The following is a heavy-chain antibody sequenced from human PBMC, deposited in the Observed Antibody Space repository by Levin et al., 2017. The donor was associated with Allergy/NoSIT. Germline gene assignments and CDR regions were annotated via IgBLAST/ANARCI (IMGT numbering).Heavy chain of an antibody. J-gene: IGHJ6*02. D-gene: IGHD6-13*01. Sequence: GESLKISCAASGFTFSSYAMSWVRQAPGKGLEWVSAISGSGGSTYYADSVKGRFTISRDNSKNTLYLQMNSLRAEDTAVYYCAKDGGEQQLVWVIYYYYGMDVWGQGTTVTVSS. V-gene: IGHV3-23*01. CDR1: GFTFSSYA. CDR2: ISGSGGST. CDR3: AKDGGEQQLVWVIYYYYGMDV.